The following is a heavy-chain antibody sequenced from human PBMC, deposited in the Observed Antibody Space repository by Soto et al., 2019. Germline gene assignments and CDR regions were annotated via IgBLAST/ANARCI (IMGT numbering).Heavy chain of an antibody. CDR2: IIPIFGTA. D-gene: IGHD3-16*02. J-gene: IGHJ3*02. V-gene: IGHV1-69*01. Sequence: QVQLVQSGAEVKKPGSSVKVSCKASGGTFSSYAISWVRQAPGQGLEWMGGIIPIFGTANYAQKFQGRVTITADESTSTAYMELSILRSEDTAVYYCATGPRYDYVWGSYRPDGGDDAFDIWGQGTMVTVSS. CDR3: ATGPRYDYVWGSYRPDGGDDAFDI. CDR1: GGTFSSYA.